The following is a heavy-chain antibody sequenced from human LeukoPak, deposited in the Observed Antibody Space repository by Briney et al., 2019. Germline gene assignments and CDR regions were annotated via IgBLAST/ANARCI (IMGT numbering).Heavy chain of an antibody. Sequence: PGRSLRLSCAASGFTFDDYAMHWVRHAPGKGLEWVSGISWNSGSIGYADSVKGRFTISRDNAKNSLYLQMNSLRAEDTALYYCAKSYLVLNGGTDAFDIWGQGTMVTVSS. D-gene: IGHD4-23*01. CDR2: ISWNSGSI. J-gene: IGHJ3*02. V-gene: IGHV3-9*01. CDR1: GFTFDDYA. CDR3: AKSYLVLNGGTDAFDI.